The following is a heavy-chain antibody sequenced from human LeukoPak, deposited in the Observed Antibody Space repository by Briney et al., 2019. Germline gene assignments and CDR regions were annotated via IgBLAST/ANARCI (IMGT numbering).Heavy chain of an antibody. V-gene: IGHV3-74*01. CDR2: INSDGSST. J-gene: IGHJ4*02. CDR3: ARGTGYLLLDY. Sequence: GGSLRLSCAASGFTFSSYWMHWVRQAPGKGLVWVSRINSDGSSTSYADFVKGRFTVSRDNAKNTLYLQMNSLRAEDTAVYYCARGTGYLLLDYWGQGTLVTVSS. CDR1: GFTFSSYW. D-gene: IGHD3/OR15-3a*01.